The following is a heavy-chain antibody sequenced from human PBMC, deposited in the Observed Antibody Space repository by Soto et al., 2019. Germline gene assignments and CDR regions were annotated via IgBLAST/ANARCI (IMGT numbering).Heavy chain of an antibody. Sequence: SETLSLTCTVSGGSISSYYWSWIRQPPGKGLEWIGYIYYSGSTNYNPSLKSRVTISVDTSKNQFSLKLSSVTAADTAVYYCSGLRGMDVCGPGTTLTVS. CDR3: SGLRGMDV. J-gene: IGHJ6*02. CDR1: GGSISSYY. CDR2: IYYSGST. V-gene: IGHV4-59*01.